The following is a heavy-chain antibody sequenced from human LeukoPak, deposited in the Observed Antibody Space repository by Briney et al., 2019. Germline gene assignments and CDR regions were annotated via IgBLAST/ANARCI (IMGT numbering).Heavy chain of an antibody. D-gene: IGHD1-1*01. J-gene: IGHJ4*02. CDR3: ARLGGNKLALPLD. V-gene: IGHV4-38-2*01. Sequence: WIGSIYYSGSTYYNPSLKSRVTISVDTSKNQFSLKLSSVTAADTAVYYCARLGGNKLALPLDWGQGTLVTVSS. CDR2: IYYSGST.